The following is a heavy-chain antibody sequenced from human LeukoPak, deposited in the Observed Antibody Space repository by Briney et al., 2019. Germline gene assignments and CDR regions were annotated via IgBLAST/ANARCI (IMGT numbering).Heavy chain of an antibody. D-gene: IGHD3-22*01. CDR2: IWYDGSNK. CDR3: ARDLVVIRAFDY. CDR1: GFTSSSYG. Sequence: GRSLRLSCAASGFTSSSYGMRWVRQAQGKGLEWVAVIWYDGSNKYYADSVKGRFTISRDNSKNTLYLQMNILRAEDTAVYYCARDLVVIRAFDYWGQGTLVTVSS. J-gene: IGHJ4*02. V-gene: IGHV3-33*01.